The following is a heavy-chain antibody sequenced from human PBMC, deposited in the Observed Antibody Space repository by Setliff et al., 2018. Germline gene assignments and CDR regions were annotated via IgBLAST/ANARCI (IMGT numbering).Heavy chain of an antibody. CDR3: ARASRFGTIRYRGDYYMDV. CDR2: INTNTGNP. V-gene: IGHV7-4-1*02. J-gene: IGHJ6*03. D-gene: IGHD3-10*01. Sequence: KVSCKASGYTFTTYAISWMQQAPGQGLEYMGWINTNTGNPSYAQGFTGRFVFSLDTSVSTAYLQISSLKAEDTAVYYCARASRFGTIRYRGDYYMDVWGKGTTVTVSS. CDR1: GYTFTTYA.